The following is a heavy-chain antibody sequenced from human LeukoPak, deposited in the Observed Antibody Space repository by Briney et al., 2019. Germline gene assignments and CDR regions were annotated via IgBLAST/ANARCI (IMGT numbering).Heavy chain of an antibody. Sequence: PGGSLRLSCAASGFTFSSYSMNWVRQAPGKGLEWVSYISSSNSTIYYADSVKGRFTISRDNAKNSLYLQMNSLRAEDTAVYYCARARYYDSSGYPGYYFDYWGQGTLVTVSS. D-gene: IGHD3-22*01. J-gene: IGHJ4*02. CDR3: ARARYYDSSGYPGYYFDY. CDR1: GFTFSSYS. CDR2: ISSSNSTI. V-gene: IGHV3-48*01.